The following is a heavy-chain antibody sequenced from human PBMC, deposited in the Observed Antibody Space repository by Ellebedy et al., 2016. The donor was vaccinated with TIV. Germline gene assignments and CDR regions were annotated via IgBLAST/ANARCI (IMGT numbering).Heavy chain of an antibody. CDR2: INPSGGST. CDR3: AREGDLCADY. Sequence: ASVKVSCKASGYTFTSYYIHWVRQAPGQGLEWMGIINPSGGSTSYAGKVQCRISMTRDTSTSTVYMELSSLRSEDTAIYFCAREGDLCADYWGQGTLVTVSS. CDR1: GYTFTSYY. J-gene: IGHJ4*02. V-gene: IGHV1-46*01. D-gene: IGHD3-16*01.